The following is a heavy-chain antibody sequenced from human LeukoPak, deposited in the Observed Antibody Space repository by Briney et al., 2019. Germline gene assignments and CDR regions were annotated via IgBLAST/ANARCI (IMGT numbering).Heavy chain of an antibody. V-gene: IGHV3-53*01. CDR1: GFTVSSNY. CDR2: IYSGGST. D-gene: IGHD6-19*01. J-gene: IGHJ4*02. CDR3: ARGIAVADGY. Sequence: GGSLRLSCAASGFTVSSNYMSWVRQAPGKGLEWVSIIYSGGSTFYADSVKGRFTISRDNSKNTLYLQMNSLRAEDTAVYYCARGIAVADGYWGQGTLVTVSS.